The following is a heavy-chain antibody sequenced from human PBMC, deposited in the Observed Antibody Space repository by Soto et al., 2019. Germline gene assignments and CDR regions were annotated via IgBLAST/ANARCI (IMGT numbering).Heavy chain of an antibody. J-gene: IGHJ4*02. V-gene: IGHV3-23*01. CDR3: TRGGYGDYVFDS. Sequence: VGSLRLSFAASGFTFSSYAMSWVRQAPGKGLEWVSTINGLGDSTYYADSVKGRFTISRDISKDTLYLQMSSVRAEDTAIYYCTRGGYGDYVFDSWGQGTLVTVSS. CDR2: INGLGDST. D-gene: IGHD4-17*01. CDR1: GFTFSSYA.